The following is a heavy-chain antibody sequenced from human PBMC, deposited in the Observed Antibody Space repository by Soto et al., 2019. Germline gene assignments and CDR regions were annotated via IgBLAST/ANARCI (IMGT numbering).Heavy chain of an antibody. CDR2: IWYDGSNK. J-gene: IGHJ6*02. CDR3: AREKRSGGSEYYYYGMDV. CDR1: VFTFISYG. V-gene: IGHV3-33*01. D-gene: IGHD2-15*01. Sequence: GWSLRLSCASSVFTFISYGMQWVRQAPGKGLEWVAVIWYDGSNKYYADSVKGRFTISRDNSKNTLYLQMNSLRAEDTAVYYCAREKRSGGSEYYYYGMDVWGQGTTVTVSS.